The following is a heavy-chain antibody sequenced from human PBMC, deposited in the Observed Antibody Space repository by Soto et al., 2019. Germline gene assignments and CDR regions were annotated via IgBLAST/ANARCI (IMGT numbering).Heavy chain of an antibody. J-gene: IGHJ6*02. D-gene: IGHD4-17*01. V-gene: IGHV1-69*12. Sequence: QVQLVQSGAEVKKPGSSVKVSCKASGGTLSNYGVSWVRQAPGQGLEWMGGIIPVFGTANYAHKFQGRLTITADESTSTVYMDVSSLRSEDTAVYYCARGEATKITVTTYYGMDVWGQGTTVTVSS. CDR2: IIPVFGTA. CDR3: ARGEATKITVTTYYGMDV. CDR1: GGTLSNYG.